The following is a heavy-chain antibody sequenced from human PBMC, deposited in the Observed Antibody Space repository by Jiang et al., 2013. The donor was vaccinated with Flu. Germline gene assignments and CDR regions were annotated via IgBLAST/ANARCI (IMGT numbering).Heavy chain of an antibody. J-gene: IGHJ6*02. Sequence: AEVKKPGASVKVSCKASGYTFTSYYMHWVRQAPGQGLEWMGIINPSGGSTSYAQKFQGRVTMTRDTSTSTVYMELSSLRSEDTAVYYCARDSSRDPPRFDDFWSGYYLDYYYYYGMDVWGQGTTVTVSS. D-gene: IGHD3-3*01. V-gene: IGHV1-46*01. CDR2: INPSGGST. CDR3: ARDSSRDPPRFDDFWSGYYLDYYYYYGMDV. CDR1: GYTFTSYY.